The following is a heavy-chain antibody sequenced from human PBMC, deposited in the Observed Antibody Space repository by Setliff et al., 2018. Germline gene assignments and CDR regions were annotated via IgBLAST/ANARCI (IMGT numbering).Heavy chain of an antibody. CDR3: ARDLDWAFDY. CDR1: GFTFSSYW. V-gene: IGHV3-30*03. CDR2: ISYDGSNK. J-gene: IGHJ4*02. D-gene: IGHD3-9*01. Sequence: GGSLRLSCAASGFTFSSYWMSWVRQAPGKGLEWVAVISYDGSNKYYADSVKGRFTISRDNAKDSLYLQMNSLRAEDTAMYYCARDLDWAFDYWGQGTLVTVSS.